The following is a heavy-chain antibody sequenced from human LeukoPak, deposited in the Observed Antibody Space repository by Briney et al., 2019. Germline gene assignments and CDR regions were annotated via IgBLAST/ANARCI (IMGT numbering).Heavy chain of an antibody. CDR3: ARDGGYSNPYYYYYYYYMDV. J-gene: IGHJ6*03. Sequence: PSETLSLTCAVYGGSFSGYYWSWIRQPPGKGLEWIGSIYDSGSTYYNPSLKSRVTISVDTSKNQFSLKLSSVTAADTAVYYCARDGGYSNPYYYYYYYYMDVWGKGTTVTVS. CDR2: IYDSGST. D-gene: IGHD4-11*01. CDR1: GGSFSGYY. V-gene: IGHV4-34*01.